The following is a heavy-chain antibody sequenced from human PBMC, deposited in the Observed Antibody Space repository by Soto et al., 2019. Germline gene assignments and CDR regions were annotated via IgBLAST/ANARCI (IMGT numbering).Heavy chain of an antibody. CDR3: ARGVTVFGLVSRFWFDP. D-gene: IGHD3-3*01. V-gene: IGHV4-30-4*01. CDR1: GGSISSGDYS. CDR2: IYNSGIT. J-gene: IGHJ5*02. Sequence: QVLLQESGPGLVKSSQTLSLTSTVSGGSISSGDYSWSWVRQSPGKGLEWIGHIYNSGITYYNPSLKSRVVISIDTSRNQFSLRLNSLTAADRAMYFCARGVTVFGLVSRFWFDPWGQGTVVTVSS.